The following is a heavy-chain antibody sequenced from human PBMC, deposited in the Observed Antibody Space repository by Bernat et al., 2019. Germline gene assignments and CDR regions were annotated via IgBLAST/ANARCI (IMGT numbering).Heavy chain of an antibody. D-gene: IGHD2-2*01. J-gene: IGHJ3*02. CDR3: ARELNVVVPAATRSGAFDI. CDR2: IYYSGST. V-gene: IGHV4-31*03. CDR1: GGSISSGGYY. Sequence: QVQLQESGPGLVKPSQTLSLTCTVSGGSISSGGYYWSWIRQHPGKGLEWIGYIYYSGSTYYNPSLKSRVTISVDTSKNQFSLKLSSVTAADTAVYYCARELNVVVPAATRSGAFDIWGQGTMVTVSS.